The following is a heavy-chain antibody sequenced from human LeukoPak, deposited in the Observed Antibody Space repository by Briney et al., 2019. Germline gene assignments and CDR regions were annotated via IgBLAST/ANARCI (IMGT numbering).Heavy chain of an antibody. CDR2: ISSDGTSQ. V-gene: IGHV3-74*01. Sequence: PGGSLRLSCAASGFTVSSNYMSWVRQAPGKGLVWVSRISSDGTSQSYADSVKGRFTISRDNAKNTLYLQINSLGAEDTAVYYCGRWASTLTFDPRGQGTRVTVSS. J-gene: IGHJ5*02. CDR1: GFTVSSNY. D-gene: IGHD1-26*01. CDR3: GRWASTLTFDP.